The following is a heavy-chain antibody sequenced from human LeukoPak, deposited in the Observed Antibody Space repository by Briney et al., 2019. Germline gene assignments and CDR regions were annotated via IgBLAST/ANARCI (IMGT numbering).Heavy chain of an antibody. CDR3: ARDGGATPGAYYYYGMDV. D-gene: IGHD1-26*01. J-gene: IGHJ6*02. CDR2: IIPIFGTA. V-gene: IGHV1-69*01. CDR1: GGTFIIYA. Sequence: VASVKVSCKASGGTFIIYAISWVRQAPGQGLEWMGGIIPIFGTANYAQKFQGRVTITADESTSTAYMELSSLRSEDTAVYYCARDGGATPGAYYYYGMDVWGQGTTVTVSS.